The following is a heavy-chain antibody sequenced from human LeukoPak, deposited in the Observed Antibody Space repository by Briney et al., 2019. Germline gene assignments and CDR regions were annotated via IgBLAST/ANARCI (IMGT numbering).Heavy chain of an antibody. Sequence: EASVKVSCKASGYTFTSYYMHWVRQAPGQGLEWXXXXXPSGGSTSYAQXXXGRVTMTRDTSTSTVYMELSSLRSEDTAVYYCARGGARYCSSTSCYADYWGQGTLVTVSS. CDR1: GYTFTSYY. D-gene: IGHD2-2*01. J-gene: IGHJ4*02. CDR3: ARGGARYCSSTSCYADY. CDR2: XXPSGGST. V-gene: IGHV1-46*01.